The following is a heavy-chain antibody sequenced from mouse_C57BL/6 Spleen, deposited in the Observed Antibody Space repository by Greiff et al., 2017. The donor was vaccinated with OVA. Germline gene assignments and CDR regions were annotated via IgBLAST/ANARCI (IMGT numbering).Heavy chain of an antibody. CDR1: GYTFTSYW. CDR3: AREDYYGSTLAY. CDR2: INPNYGTT. Sequence: QVQLQQPGAELVKPGASVKLSCKASGYTFTSYWMHWVKQRPGRGLEWIGVINPNYGTTSYNQKFKGKATLTVDQSSSTAYMQLNSLTSEDSAVYYCAREDYYGSTLAYWGQGTLVTVSA. J-gene: IGHJ3*01. D-gene: IGHD1-1*01. V-gene: IGHV1-69*02.